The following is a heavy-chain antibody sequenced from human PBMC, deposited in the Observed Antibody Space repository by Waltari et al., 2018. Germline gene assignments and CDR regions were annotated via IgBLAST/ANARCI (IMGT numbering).Heavy chain of an antibody. CDR2: IWDDGSNK. CDR1: GFTFSSYG. V-gene: IGHV3-33*08. J-gene: IGHJ4*02. Sequence: QVQLVESGGGVVQPGRSLRLSCAASGFTFSSYGMHWVRQAPGKGREWVAVIWDDGSNKYYADSVKGRFTISRDNSKNTLYLQMNSLRAEDTAMYYCAKGPYYYDSSGYYYDDFDYWGQGTLVTVSS. CDR3: AKGPYYYDSSGYYYDDFDY. D-gene: IGHD3-22*01.